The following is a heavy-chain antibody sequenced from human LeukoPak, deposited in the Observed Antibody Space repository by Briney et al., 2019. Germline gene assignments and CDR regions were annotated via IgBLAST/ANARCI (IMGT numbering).Heavy chain of an antibody. D-gene: IGHD3-22*01. Sequence: SVKVSYKASGGTFSSYAISWVRQAPGQGLEWIGRIIPILGIANYAQKFQGRVTITADKSTSTAYMELSSLRSEDTAVYYCAQWLSTVRAFDYWGQGTLVTVSS. CDR3: AQWLSTVRAFDY. CDR2: IIPILGIA. V-gene: IGHV1-69*04. CDR1: GGTFSSYA. J-gene: IGHJ4*02.